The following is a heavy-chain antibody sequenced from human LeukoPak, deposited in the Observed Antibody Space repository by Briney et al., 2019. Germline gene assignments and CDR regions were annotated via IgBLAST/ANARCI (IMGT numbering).Heavy chain of an antibody. D-gene: IGHD4-17*01. CDR2: ISSSSYI. V-gene: IGHV3-21*01. Sequence: SGGSLRLSCAAFGFTFSSYSMNWVRQAPGKGLEWVSSISSSSYIYYADSVKGRFTISRDNAKNSLYLQMNSLRAEDTAVYYCARHTNYGDYDYWGQGTLVTVSS. J-gene: IGHJ4*02. CDR1: GFTFSSYS. CDR3: ARHTNYGDYDY.